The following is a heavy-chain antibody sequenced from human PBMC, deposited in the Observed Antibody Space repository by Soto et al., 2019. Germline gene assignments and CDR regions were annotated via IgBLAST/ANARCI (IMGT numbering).Heavy chain of an antibody. CDR1: GFTFSSYG. CDR3: ARGDIVVVVAAPMDV. J-gene: IGHJ6*02. CDR2: IWYDGSNK. D-gene: IGHD2-15*01. Sequence: QVQLVESGGGVVQPGRSLRLSCAASGFTFSSYGMHWVRQAPGKGLEWVAVIWYDGSNKYYADSVKGRFTISRDNSKNPLYLQVNSLRAEDTAVYYCARGDIVVVVAAPMDVWGQGTTVTVFS. V-gene: IGHV3-33*01.